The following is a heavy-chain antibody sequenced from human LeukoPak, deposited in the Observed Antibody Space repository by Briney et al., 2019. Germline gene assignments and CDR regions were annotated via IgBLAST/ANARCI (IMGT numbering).Heavy chain of an antibody. Sequence: ASVKVSCKASGYTFTGYYMHWVRQAPGQGLEWMGRINPNSGGTNYAQKFQGRVTMTRDTSVSTAYMELSRLRSDDTAVYYCARDSSLRYFDWSIDYWGQGTLVTISS. CDR2: INPNSGGT. V-gene: IGHV1-2*06. CDR1: GYTFTGYY. CDR3: ARDSSLRYFDWSIDY. D-gene: IGHD3-9*01. J-gene: IGHJ4*02.